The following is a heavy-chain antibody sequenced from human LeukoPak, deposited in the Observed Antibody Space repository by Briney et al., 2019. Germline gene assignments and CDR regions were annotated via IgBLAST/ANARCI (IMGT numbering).Heavy chain of an antibody. Sequence: PGGSLRLSCAASGFTFSSYAMSWVRQAPGKGLEWVAVISYDGSYKYYADSVKGRFTISRDNSKNTLYLQMNSLRAEDTAVYYCARWVRSLERFDPWGQGTLVTVSS. V-gene: IGHV3-30-3*01. D-gene: IGHD3-10*01. J-gene: IGHJ5*02. CDR3: ARWVRSLERFDP. CDR2: ISYDGSYK. CDR1: GFTFSSYA.